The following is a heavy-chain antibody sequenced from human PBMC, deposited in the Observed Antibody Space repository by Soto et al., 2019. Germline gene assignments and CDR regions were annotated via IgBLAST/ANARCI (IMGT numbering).Heavy chain of an antibody. V-gene: IGHV3-20*01. J-gene: IGHJ6*03. D-gene: IGHD6-13*01. CDR2: INWNGGST. CDR3: AREGVIAAAADASYYYMDV. CDR1: GFTFDDYG. Sequence: GGSLRLSCAASGFTFDDYGMSWVRQAPGKGLEWVSGINWNGGSTGYADSVKGRFTISRDNAKNSLYLQMNSLRAEDTASYHCAREGVIAAAADASYYYMDVWGKGTTVTVSS.